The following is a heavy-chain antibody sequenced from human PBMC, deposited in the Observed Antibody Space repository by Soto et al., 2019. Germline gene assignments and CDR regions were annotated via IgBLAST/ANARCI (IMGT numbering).Heavy chain of an antibody. D-gene: IGHD2-15*01. CDR3: ARESTLGYYYGLDV. CDR2: ISYDGTNQ. J-gene: IGHJ6*02. Sequence: QVQLVESGGGVVQPETSLRLSCTVSGFTFRNYPMHWVRQAPGKGLEWVAVISYDGTNQYYTHSVKGRFTISRDNSKNTLYLVMNSLRPEDTAVYYCARESTLGYYYGLDVWGQGTTVTVSS. V-gene: IGHV3-30-3*01. CDR1: GFTFRNYP.